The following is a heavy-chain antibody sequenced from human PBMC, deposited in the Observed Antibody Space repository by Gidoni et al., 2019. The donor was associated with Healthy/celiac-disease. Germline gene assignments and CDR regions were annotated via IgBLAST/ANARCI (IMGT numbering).Heavy chain of an antibody. J-gene: IGHJ2*01. CDR2: INHSGST. CDR3: AIAAIWGKRYFDI. D-gene: IGHD7-27*01. V-gene: IGHV4-34*01. Sequence: WILQPPGKGLEWIGEINHSGSTNYNPSLKSRVTISVDTSKNQFSLKLSSVTAADTAVYYCAIAAIWGKRYFDIWGSGTLVTVSS.